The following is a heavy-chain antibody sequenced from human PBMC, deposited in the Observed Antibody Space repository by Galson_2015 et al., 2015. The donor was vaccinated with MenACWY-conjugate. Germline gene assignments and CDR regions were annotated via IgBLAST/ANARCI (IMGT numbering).Heavy chain of an antibody. CDR3: ARDREGNSGSGSYYNYYAMDA. Sequence: SVKVSCKASGYTFTSYGISWVRQAPGQGLEWMGWISAYNGNTNYVEKFQGRVTMTTDTSMSTTYMEMRSLRSDDTAVYYCARDREGNSGSGSYYNYYAMDAWGQGTTVTVSS. CDR1: GYTFTSYG. D-gene: IGHD3-10*01. V-gene: IGHV1-18*01. CDR2: ISAYNGNT. J-gene: IGHJ6*02.